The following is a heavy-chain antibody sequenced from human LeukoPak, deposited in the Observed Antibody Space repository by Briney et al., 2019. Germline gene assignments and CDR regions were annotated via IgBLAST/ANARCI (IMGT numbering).Heavy chain of an antibody. CDR3: ARGPPRITMVRGVPDY. CDR2: INPNSGGT. J-gene: IGHJ4*02. V-gene: IGHV1-2*02. CDR1: GYTFTGYY. D-gene: IGHD3-10*01. Sequence: ASVKVSCKASGYTFTGYYMHWVRQAPGQGREWMGWINPNSGGTNYAQKFQGRVTMTRDTSISTAYMELSRLRSDDTAVYYCARGPPRITMVRGVPDYWGQGTLVTVSS.